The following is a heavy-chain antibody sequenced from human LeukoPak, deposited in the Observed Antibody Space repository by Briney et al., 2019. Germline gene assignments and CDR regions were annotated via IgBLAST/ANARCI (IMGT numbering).Heavy chain of an antibody. CDR2: IIPSLNRA. J-gene: IGHJ3*01. CDR1: GGPFDNYA. Sequence: ASVNISCKSSGGPFDNYAINWVRQAPGQGLEWMGRIIPSLNRANYAQIRVTITADKSTATAYMELSGLRYEDTAVYYCARRTDRVDDAFDVWGQGTMVSVSS. D-gene: IGHD3/OR15-3a*01. V-gene: IGHV1-69*04. CDR3: ARRTDRVDDAFDV.